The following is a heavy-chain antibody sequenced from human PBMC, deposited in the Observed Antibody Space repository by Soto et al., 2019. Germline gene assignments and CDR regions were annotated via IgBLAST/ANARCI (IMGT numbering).Heavy chain of an antibody. Sequence: PGGSLRLSCTASGVTFSSYDMHWVRQAPGKGRGWVAVIWRDGNNENYAESVRGRFTISRDNSKNTLYLQMNSLRLEDTAVYYCARGPGSLLSLALDYWGQGTLVTVSS. CDR3: ARGPGSLLSLALDY. V-gene: IGHV3-33*01. D-gene: IGHD2-15*01. J-gene: IGHJ4*02. CDR1: GVTFSSYD. CDR2: IWRDGNNE.